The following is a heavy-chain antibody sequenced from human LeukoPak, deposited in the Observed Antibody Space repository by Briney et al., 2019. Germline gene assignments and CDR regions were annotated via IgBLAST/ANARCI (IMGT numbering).Heavy chain of an antibody. D-gene: IGHD1-26*01. Sequence: SETLSLTCTVSGGSISSYYWSWIRQPAGKGLEWIGRIYTSGSTNYNLSLKSRVTMSVDTSKNQFSLKLSSVTAADTAVYYCARDVFLSGSYYRPDAFDIWGQGTVVTVSS. V-gene: IGHV4-4*07. CDR3: ARDVFLSGSYYRPDAFDI. CDR2: IYTSGST. J-gene: IGHJ3*02. CDR1: GGSISSYY.